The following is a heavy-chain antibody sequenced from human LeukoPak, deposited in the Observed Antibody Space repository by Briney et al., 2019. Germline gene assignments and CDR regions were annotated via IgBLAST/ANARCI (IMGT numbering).Heavy chain of an antibody. CDR3: ARPLHDYGDP. J-gene: IGHJ5*02. D-gene: IGHD4-17*01. CDR1: GFTFSSYA. Sequence: GESLRLSCAASGFTFSSYAMSWVRQAPGKGLEWVSTISGSGAGTYYADSVKGRFTISRDNAKNSLYLQMNSLRAEDTAVYYCARPLHDYGDPWGQGTLVTVSS. V-gene: IGHV3-23*01. CDR2: ISGSGAGT.